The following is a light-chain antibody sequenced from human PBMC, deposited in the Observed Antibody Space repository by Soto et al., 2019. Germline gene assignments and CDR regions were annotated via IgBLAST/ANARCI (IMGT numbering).Light chain of an antibody. CDR2: DAS. Sequence: DIVLTQSPATLSLSLGARATLSCRASQSISTYLAWYQQKPGQPPRLLIYDASSRATGIPARFSGGGSGTDFTLPISSLQSEDFAAYYCQQYNNWRALTFGGGTKVDI. CDR1: QSISTY. V-gene: IGKV3-11*01. CDR3: QQYNNWRALT. J-gene: IGKJ4*01.